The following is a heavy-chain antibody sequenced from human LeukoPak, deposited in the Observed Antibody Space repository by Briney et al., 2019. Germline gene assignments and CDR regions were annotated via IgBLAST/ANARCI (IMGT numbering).Heavy chain of an antibody. V-gene: IGHV4-59*01. CDR3: ARERYSSGWYSYGMDV. D-gene: IGHD6-19*01. CDR1: GGSISSYY. J-gene: IGHJ6*02. CDR2: IYYSGST. Sequence: SETLSLTCTVSGGSISSYYWSWIRQPPGKGLEWIGYIYYSGSTNYNPSLKSRVTISVGTSKNQFSLKLSSVTAADTAVYYCARERYSSGWYSYGMDVWGQGTTVTVSS.